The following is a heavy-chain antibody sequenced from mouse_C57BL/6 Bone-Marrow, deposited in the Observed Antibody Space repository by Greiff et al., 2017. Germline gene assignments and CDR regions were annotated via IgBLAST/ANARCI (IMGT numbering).Heavy chain of an antibody. CDR3: ARPGVWSSWFAY. D-gene: IGHD2-10*02. CDR2: INPDSSTI. Sequence: EASGIDFSRYWMSWVRRAPGKGLEWIGEINPDSSTINYAPSLKDKFIISRDNAKNTLYLQMSKVRSEDTALYYCARPGVWSSWFAYWGQGTLVTVSA. J-gene: IGHJ3*01. CDR1: GIDFSRYW. V-gene: IGHV4-1*01.